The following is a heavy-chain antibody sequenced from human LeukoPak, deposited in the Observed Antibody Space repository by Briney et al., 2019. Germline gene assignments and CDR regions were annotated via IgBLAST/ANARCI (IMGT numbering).Heavy chain of an antibody. V-gene: IGHV2-70*11. CDR3: ARTNSGTYQGRYNWFDP. CDR1: GFSLSTSGMC. D-gene: IGHD1-26*01. CDR2: IDWGDDK. Sequence: SGPTLVNPTQTLTLTCTFSGFSLSTSGMCVSWIRQPPGKALEWLARIDWGDDKYYSTSLMTRLTISKDTSKSQVVLTMTNMDPVDTATYYCARTNSGTYQGRYNWFDPWGQGTLVTVSS. J-gene: IGHJ5*02.